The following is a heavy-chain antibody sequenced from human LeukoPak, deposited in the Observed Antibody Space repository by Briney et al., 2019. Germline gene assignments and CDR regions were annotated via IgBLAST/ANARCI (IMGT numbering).Heavy chain of an antibody. V-gene: IGHV4-59*01. J-gene: IGHJ4*02. D-gene: IGHD3-22*01. CDR1: GGSFSGYY. CDR3: ARGDYDSSGLLDY. Sequence: SETLSLTCAVYGGSFSGYYWSWIRQPPGKGLEWIGYIYYSGSTNYNPSLKSRVTISVDTSKNQFSLKLSSVTAADTAVYYCARGDYDSSGLLDYWGRGTLVTVSS. CDR2: IYYSGST.